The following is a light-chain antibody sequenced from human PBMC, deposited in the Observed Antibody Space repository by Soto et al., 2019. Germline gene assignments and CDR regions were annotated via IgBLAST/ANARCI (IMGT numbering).Light chain of an antibody. J-gene: IGLJ2*01. CDR2: EVS. CDR1: SSDVAAYNY. V-gene: IGLV2-8*01. CDR3: SSYVGSNNLL. Sequence: QSALTQPPSASGSPGQSVTISCTGTSSDVAAYNYVSWYQQYPGKAPKLMISEVSKRPSGVPDRFSGSKSGTTASLTVSGLQAEDEAAYYCSSYVGSNNLLFGGGTKLTVL.